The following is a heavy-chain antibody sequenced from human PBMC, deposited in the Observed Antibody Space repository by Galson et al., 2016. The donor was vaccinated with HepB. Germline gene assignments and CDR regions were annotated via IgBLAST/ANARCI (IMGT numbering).Heavy chain of an antibody. CDR1: GFSLSNNI. Sequence: SLRLSCAASGFSLSNNIMNWVRQAPGKGLEWVSVISSRGEKTVYAASVKGRFTISRDDSRNTLYLQMNSLRAEDTAICFCARDPRHNEHDGDSQWGQGTLVTVSS. V-gene: IGHV3-23*01. D-gene: IGHD5-18*01. J-gene: IGHJ4*02. CDR3: ARDPRHNEHDGDSQ. CDR2: ISSRGEKT.